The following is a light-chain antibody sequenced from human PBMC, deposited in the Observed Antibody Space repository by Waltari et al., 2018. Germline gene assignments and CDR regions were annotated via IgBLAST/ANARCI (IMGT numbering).Light chain of an antibody. Sequence: DIQMTQSPSTLSASVGDRVTITCRASQSISTWLAWYHPRPGEAPNLLIYKASSLEGGVPSRFSGSGSGTEFTLTISSLQPDDFATYYCHQYHIYPGTFGQGTKVEIK. CDR3: HQYHIYPGT. J-gene: IGKJ1*01. V-gene: IGKV1-5*03. CDR1: QSISTW. CDR2: KAS.